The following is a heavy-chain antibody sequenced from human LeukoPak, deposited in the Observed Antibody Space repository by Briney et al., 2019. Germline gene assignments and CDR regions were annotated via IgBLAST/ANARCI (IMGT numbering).Heavy chain of an antibody. CDR2: ISSSSSTI. V-gene: IGHV3-11*04. CDR1: GFTFSDYY. CDR3: ARDNPGIAVERSFDY. D-gene: IGHD6-19*01. Sequence: GGSLRLSCAASGFTFSDYYMSWIRQAPGKGLEWVSYISSSSSTIYYADSVKGRFTISRDNAKNSLYLQMNSLRDEDTAVYYCARDNPGIAVERSFDYWGQGTLVTVSS. J-gene: IGHJ4*02.